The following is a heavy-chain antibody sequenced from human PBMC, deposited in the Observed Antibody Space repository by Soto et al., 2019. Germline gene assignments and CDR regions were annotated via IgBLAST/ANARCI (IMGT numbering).Heavy chain of an antibody. J-gene: IGHJ3*02. CDR1: GYTFTGYY. V-gene: IGHV1-2*02. CDR2: INPNSGGT. CDR3: ARTTTVVARDAFDI. D-gene: IGHD4-17*01. Sequence: ASVKVSCKASGYTFTGYYMHWVRQAPGQGLEWMGWINPNSGGTNYAQKFQGRVTMTRDTSISTAYMELSRLRSDDTAVYYCARTTTVVARDAFDIWGQGTTVTV.